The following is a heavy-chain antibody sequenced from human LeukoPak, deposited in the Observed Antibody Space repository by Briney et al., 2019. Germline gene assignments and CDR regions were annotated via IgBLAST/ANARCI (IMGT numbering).Heavy chain of an antibody. D-gene: IGHD3-22*01. V-gene: IGHV4-61*08. CDR1: GGSISSGGYY. CDR2: IYYSGST. Sequence: SQTLSLTCTVSGGSISSGGYYWSWIRQPPGKGLEWIGYIYYSGSTNYNPSLKSRVTISVDTSKNQFSLKLSSVTAADTAVYYCARVEGTYYYDSSGYFPIVYFDYWGQGTLVTVSS. CDR3: ARVEGTYYYDSSGYFPIVYFDY. J-gene: IGHJ4*02.